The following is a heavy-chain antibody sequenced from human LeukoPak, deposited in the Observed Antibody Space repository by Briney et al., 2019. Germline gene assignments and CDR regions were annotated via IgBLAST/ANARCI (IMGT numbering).Heavy chain of an antibody. CDR1: GGSISSYY. V-gene: IGHV4-59*01. CDR3: ARGSTSPYGYVFDY. D-gene: IGHD5-18*01. J-gene: IGHJ4*02. CDR2: IYNSGST. Sequence: SETLSLTCTVSGGSISSYYWSWIRQPPAKGLDGIGYIYNSGSTNYNPSLMSRVTISLDTSKNQFSLKLSSVTAADTAVYYCARGSTSPYGYVFDYGGQGTLVIVSS.